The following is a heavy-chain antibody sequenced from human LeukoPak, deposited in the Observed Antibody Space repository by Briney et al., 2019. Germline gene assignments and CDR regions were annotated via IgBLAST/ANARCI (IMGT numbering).Heavy chain of an antibody. J-gene: IGHJ4*02. V-gene: IGHV3-23*01. Sequence: AGGSLRLSCAASGFTFSSYAMSWVRQAPGKGLEWVSAISGSGGSTYYADSVKGRFTISRDNSKNTLYLQMNSLRAEDTAVYYCAKAHYYYDSSGYPDYWGQGTLVTVSS. CDR2: ISGSGGST. CDR3: AKAHYYYDSSGYPDY. CDR1: GFTFSSYA. D-gene: IGHD3-22*01.